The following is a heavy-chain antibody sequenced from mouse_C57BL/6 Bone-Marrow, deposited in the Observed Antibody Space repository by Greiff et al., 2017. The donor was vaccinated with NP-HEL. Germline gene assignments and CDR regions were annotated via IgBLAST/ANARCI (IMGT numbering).Heavy chain of an antibody. Sequence: VQLKESGPGLVKPSQSLSLTCSVTGYSITSGYYWNWIRQFPGNKLEWMGYISYDGSNNYNPSLKNRISITRDTSKNQFFLKLNSVTTEDTATYYCARDSTDYSNSFAYWGQGTLVTVSA. CDR2: ISYDGSN. D-gene: IGHD2-5*01. CDR1: GYSITSGYY. J-gene: IGHJ3*01. CDR3: ARDSTDYSNSFAY. V-gene: IGHV3-6*01.